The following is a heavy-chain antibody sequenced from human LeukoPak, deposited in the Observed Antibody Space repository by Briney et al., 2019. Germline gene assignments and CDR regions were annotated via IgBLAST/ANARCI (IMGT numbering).Heavy chain of an antibody. CDR3: AWVRYSYGYYYAMDV. CDR1: SGSISSSSYY. D-gene: IGHD5-18*01. Sequence: SETLSLTCTVSSGSISSSSYYWGWIRQPPGEGLEWIGNIYYSGSTYYNPSLKSRVTISVDTSKNQFSLNLSSVTAADSALYYCAWVRYSYGYYYAMDVWGQGTTVTVSS. V-gene: IGHV4-39*01. CDR2: IYYSGST. J-gene: IGHJ6*02.